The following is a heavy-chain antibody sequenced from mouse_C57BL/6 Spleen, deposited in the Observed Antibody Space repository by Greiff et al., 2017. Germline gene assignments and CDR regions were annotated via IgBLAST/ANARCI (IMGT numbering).Heavy chain of an antibody. J-gene: IGHJ3*01. CDR1: GFTFSDYG. Sequence: EVKVVESGGGLVKPGGSLKLSCAASGFTFSDYGMHWVRQAPEKGLEWVAYISSGSSTIYYADTVKGRFTISRDNAKNTLFLQMTSLRSEDTAMYYCARKVAAWFAYWGQGTLVTVSA. D-gene: IGHD1-1*02. CDR2: ISSGSSTI. V-gene: IGHV5-17*01. CDR3: ARKVAAWFAY.